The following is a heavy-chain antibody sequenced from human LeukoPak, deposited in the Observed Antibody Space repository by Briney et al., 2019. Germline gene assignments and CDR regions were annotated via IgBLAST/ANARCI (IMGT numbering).Heavy chain of an antibody. Sequence: SGTLSLTCAVYGGSFSGYYWSWIRQPPGKGLEWIGEINHSGSTNYNPSLKSRVTISVDTSKNQFSLKLSSVTAADTAVYYCARGFRTGTTWFDPWGQGTLVTVSS. J-gene: IGHJ5*02. CDR1: GGSFSGYY. CDR2: INHSGST. V-gene: IGHV4-34*01. CDR3: ARGFRTGTTWFDP. D-gene: IGHD1-7*01.